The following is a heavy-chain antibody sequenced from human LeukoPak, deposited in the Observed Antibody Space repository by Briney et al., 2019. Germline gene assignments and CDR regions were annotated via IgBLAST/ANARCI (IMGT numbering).Heavy chain of an antibody. CDR3: AKGIEAGYSYGCDY. CDR2: ISWKTNTI. Sequence: GRSLRLSCAASGFTFADYAMQWVRQAPGKGLEWVSGISWKTNTIGCADSVKGRFTISRDDAKNSLYLQMHSLRPEDTALYYCAKGIEAGYSYGCDYWGQGTLVTVSS. V-gene: IGHV3-9*01. J-gene: IGHJ4*02. D-gene: IGHD5-18*01. CDR1: GFTFADYA.